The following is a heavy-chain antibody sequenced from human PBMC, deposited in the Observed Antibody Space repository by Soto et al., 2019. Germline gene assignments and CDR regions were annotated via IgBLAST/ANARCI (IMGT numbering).Heavy chain of an antibody. CDR3: ARSSFVVSFDY. CDR2: IWYDGSNK. Sequence: GGSLRLSCAASGFTFSSYGMHWVRQAPGKGLEWVAVIWYDGSNKYYADSVKGRFTISRDNSKNTLYLQMNSLRAEDTAVYYCARSSFVVSFDYWGQGTLVTVSS. V-gene: IGHV3-33*01. CDR1: GFTFSSYG. D-gene: IGHD2-2*01. J-gene: IGHJ4*02.